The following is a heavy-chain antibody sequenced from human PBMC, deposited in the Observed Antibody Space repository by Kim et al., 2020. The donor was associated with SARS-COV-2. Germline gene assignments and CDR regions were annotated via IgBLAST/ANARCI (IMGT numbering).Heavy chain of an antibody. J-gene: IGHJ4*02. Sequence: SETLSLTCAVYGGSFSGYYWSWIRQPPGKGLEWIGEINHSGSTNYNPSLKSRVTISVDTSKNQFSLKLSSVTAADTAVYYCARGRRRGARGFDYWGQGTLVTVSS. CDR1: GGSFSGYY. D-gene: IGHD1-26*01. CDR3: ARGRRRGARGFDY. CDR2: INHSGST. V-gene: IGHV4-34*01.